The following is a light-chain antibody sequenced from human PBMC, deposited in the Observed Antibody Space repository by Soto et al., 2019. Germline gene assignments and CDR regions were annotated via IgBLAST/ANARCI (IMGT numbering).Light chain of an antibody. CDR1: QSISSW. J-gene: IGKJ1*01. Sequence: DIQMTQSPSTLSASVGDRVTITCRASQSISSWLAWYQQKPGKAPKLLIYKASSLESGVPSRFSGSGSGTEFTLTISSLQPDDFATYYGQQYNSSPWTVGQGTNVEIK. CDR2: KAS. CDR3: QQYNSSPWT. V-gene: IGKV1-5*03.